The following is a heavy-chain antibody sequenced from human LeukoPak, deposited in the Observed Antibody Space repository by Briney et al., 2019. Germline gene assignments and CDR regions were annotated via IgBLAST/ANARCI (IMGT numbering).Heavy chain of an antibody. CDR1: GYSFTSYW. Sequence: GESLKISCKGSGYSFTSYWIGWVRQMPGKGLEWMGIIYPGDSDTRYGPSFQGQVTISADKSISTAYLQWSSLKASDTAMYYCARRVLGCSSTSCYFDYWGQGTLVTVSS. J-gene: IGHJ4*02. CDR2: IYPGDSDT. CDR3: ARRVLGCSSTSCYFDY. V-gene: IGHV5-51*01. D-gene: IGHD2-2*01.